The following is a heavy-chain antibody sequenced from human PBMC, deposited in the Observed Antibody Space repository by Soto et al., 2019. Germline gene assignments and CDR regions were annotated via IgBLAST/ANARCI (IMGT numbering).Heavy chain of an antibody. D-gene: IGHD2-15*01. CDR2: MNPNSGNT. CDR3: ARCLRYCNGISGYDPVWYF. CDR1: GYAFTSYD. J-gene: IGHJ4*02. V-gene: IGHV1-8*01. Sequence: PSVKVSSNAFGYAFTSYDINWVRQDTGQGLEWMGWMNPNSGNTGYAQKFQGRVTMTRNTSISTAYMELSSLRSEDTAVYYCARCLRYCNGISGYDPVWYFWGQGTLVTVSS.